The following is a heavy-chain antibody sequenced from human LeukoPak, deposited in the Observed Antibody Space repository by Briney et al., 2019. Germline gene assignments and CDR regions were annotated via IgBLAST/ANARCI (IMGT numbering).Heavy chain of an antibody. CDR3: ARRPGGLERPLIKYYDFWSGYYLNWFDP. D-gene: IGHD3-3*01. CDR1: GFTFSSYW. Sequence: GGSLRLSCAASGFTFSSYWMSWVRQAPGRGLEWVANIKQDGSEKYYVDSVKGRFTISRDNAKNSLYLQMNSLRAEDTAVYYCARRPGGLERPLIKYYDFWSGYYLNWFDPWGQGTLVTVSS. J-gene: IGHJ5*02. CDR2: IKQDGSEK. V-gene: IGHV3-7*01.